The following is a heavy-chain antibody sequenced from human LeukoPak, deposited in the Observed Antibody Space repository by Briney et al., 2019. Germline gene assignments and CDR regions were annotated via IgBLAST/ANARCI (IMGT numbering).Heavy chain of an antibody. J-gene: IGHJ5*02. CDR2: INPNSGGT. V-gene: IGHV1-2*02. Sequence: ASVKVSCKASGGNFNNYPITWVRQAPGQGLEWMGWINPNSGGTNYAQKFQGRVTMTRDTSISTAYMELSKLRSDDTAVYYCARVLDPWGQGTLVTVSS. CDR3: ARVLDP. CDR1: GGNFNNYP.